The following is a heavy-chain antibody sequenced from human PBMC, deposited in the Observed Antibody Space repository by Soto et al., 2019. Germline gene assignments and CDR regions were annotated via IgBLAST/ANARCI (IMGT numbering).Heavy chain of an antibody. CDR3: ARAPTYANFDY. V-gene: IGHV4-30-2*01. Sequence: SETLSLTCAVSGGSISSGGYSWSWIRQPPGKGLEWIGYIYHSGSTYYNPSLKSRVTISVDRPKNQFSLKLSSVTAADTAVYYCARAPTYANFDYWGQGTLVTVYS. D-gene: IGHD4-17*01. J-gene: IGHJ4*02. CDR1: GGSISSGGYS. CDR2: IYHSGST.